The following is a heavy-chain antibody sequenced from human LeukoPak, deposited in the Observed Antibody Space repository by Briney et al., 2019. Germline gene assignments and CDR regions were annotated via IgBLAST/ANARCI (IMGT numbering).Heavy chain of an antibody. CDR3: ASGRGCTNGVCYPDYYYYYMDV. V-gene: IGHV4-59*01. D-gene: IGHD2-8*01. J-gene: IGHJ6*03. CDR2: IYYSGST. Sequence: PSETLSLTCTVAGGSISSYYWSWIRQPPGKGLEWIGYIYYSGSTNYNPSLKSRVTISVDTSKNQFSLKLSSVTAADTAVYYCASGRGCTNGVCYPDYYYYYMDVWGKGTTVTVSS. CDR1: GGSISSYY.